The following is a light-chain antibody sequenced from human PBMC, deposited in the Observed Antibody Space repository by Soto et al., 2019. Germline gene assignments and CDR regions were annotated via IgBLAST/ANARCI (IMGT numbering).Light chain of an antibody. CDR2: DVT. J-gene: IGLJ1*01. V-gene: IGLV2-14*01. CDR3: SSFTSRMTNV. CDR1: SSDVGGYNS. Sequence: QSALTQPASVSGSPGQSITISCTGTSSDVGGYNSVSWYQQHPGKAPKLILYDVTDRPSGVSYRFSGSKSGNTASLTISGLQAADEADYFCSSFTSRMTNVFGSGTKVTVL.